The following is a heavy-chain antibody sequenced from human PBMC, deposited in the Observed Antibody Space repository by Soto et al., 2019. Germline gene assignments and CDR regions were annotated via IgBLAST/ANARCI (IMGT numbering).Heavy chain of an antibody. J-gene: IGHJ4*02. CDR1: GDSISSYY. D-gene: IGHD3-22*01. CDR2: IHYTGYS. Sequence: SETLSLTCTVSGDSISSYYWTWIRQPPGKGLEWIGSIHYTGYSNYSPSLKSRVIMSVDTSKEQFSLSLTSVTAADTAVYYCARSAFVPDDSSGYYDYWGEGILGTVSS. CDR3: ARSAFVPDDSSGYYDY. V-gene: IGHV4-59*01.